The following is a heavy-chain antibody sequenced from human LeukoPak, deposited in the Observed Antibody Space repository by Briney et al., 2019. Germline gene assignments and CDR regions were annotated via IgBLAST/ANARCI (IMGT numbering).Heavy chain of an antibody. CDR1: GFTFNNYA. Sequence: PGGSLRLSCAASGFTFNNYAMHWVRQAPGKGLEYVSAISSNGGSTYYANSVKGGFTISRDNSKNTLYLQMGSLRAEDMAVYYCARDRGYYDSSGYYSPGTLRAGGGGNDYWGQGTLVTVSS. J-gene: IGHJ4*02. V-gene: IGHV3-64*01. CDR2: ISSNGGST. D-gene: IGHD3-22*01. CDR3: ARDRGYYDSSGYYSPGTLRAGGGGNDY.